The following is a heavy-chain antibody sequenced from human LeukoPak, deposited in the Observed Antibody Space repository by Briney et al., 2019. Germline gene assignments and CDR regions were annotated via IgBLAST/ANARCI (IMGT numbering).Heavy chain of an antibody. D-gene: IGHD5-18*01. CDR1: GYTFTSYG. V-gene: IGHV1-18*01. Sequence: ASAKVSCKASGYTFTSYGISWVRQAPGQGLEWMGWISAYNGNTNYAQKLQGRVTMTTDTSTSTAYMELRSLRSDDTAVYYCARDRVEWIQLWSDAFDIWGQGTMVTVSS. CDR3: ARDRVEWIQLWSDAFDI. CDR2: ISAYNGNT. J-gene: IGHJ3*02.